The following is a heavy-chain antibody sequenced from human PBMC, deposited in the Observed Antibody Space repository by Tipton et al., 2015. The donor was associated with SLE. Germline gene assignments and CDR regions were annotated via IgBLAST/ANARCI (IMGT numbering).Heavy chain of an antibody. V-gene: IGHV4-4*08. Sequence: LRLSCKVSGGSISNYYWSWIRLTSGERLEWIGYTHTSGSTNYNPSLKSRVSISVDTSKNQVSLKLTSVTAADTAMYYCARTTSTGYHFAPFDSWGQGTLVTVSS. CDR3: ARTTSTGYHFAPFDS. D-gene: IGHD3-22*01. CDR2: THTSGST. J-gene: IGHJ4*02. CDR1: GGSISNYY.